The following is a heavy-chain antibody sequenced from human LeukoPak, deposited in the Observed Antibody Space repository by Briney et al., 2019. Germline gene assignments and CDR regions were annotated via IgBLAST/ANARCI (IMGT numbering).Heavy chain of an antibody. J-gene: IGHJ4*02. D-gene: IGHD3-10*01. V-gene: IGHV3-30-3*01. Sequence: GGSLRLSCAASGFTFRSYAMHWVRQAPGKGLEWVAVVSYDGGNEYYADSVKGRFIISRDNSKNTLSLQMNSLRAEDTSVYYCARAFSLVRDLHYLGQGALVTVSS. CDR1: GFTFRSYA. CDR2: VSYDGGNE. CDR3: ARAFSLVRDLHY.